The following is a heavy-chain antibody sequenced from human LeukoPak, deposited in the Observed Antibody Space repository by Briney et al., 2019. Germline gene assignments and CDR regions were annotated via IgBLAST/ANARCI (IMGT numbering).Heavy chain of an antibody. D-gene: IGHD6-13*01. CDR2: ISSSSSYI. Sequence: GGSLRLSCTASGFTFNTYTMNWVRQAPGKGLEWVSSISSSSSYIYYSDSVKGRFTISRDNSKNTLYLQMNSLRAEDTAVYYCARDVEMYSSTWSDAFDIWGQGTMVTVSS. V-gene: IGHV3-21*04. CDR3: ARDVEMYSSTWSDAFDI. CDR1: GFTFNTYT. J-gene: IGHJ3*02.